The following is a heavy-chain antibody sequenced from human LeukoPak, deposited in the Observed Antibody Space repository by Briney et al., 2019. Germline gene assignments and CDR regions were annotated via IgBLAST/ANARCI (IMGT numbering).Heavy chain of an antibody. D-gene: IGHD5-24*01. CDR2: ISGSGGST. J-gene: IGHJ6*02. CDR1: GFTFSSYA. V-gene: IGHV3-23*01. CDR3: AKDKRRDGYNWDYGMDV. Sequence: GGSLRLSCAASGFTFSSYAMSWVRQAPGKGLEWVSAISGSGGSTYYADSVKGRFTISRDNSKNTLYLQMNSLRAEDTAVYYCAKDKRRDGYNWDYGMDVWGQGTTVTVSS.